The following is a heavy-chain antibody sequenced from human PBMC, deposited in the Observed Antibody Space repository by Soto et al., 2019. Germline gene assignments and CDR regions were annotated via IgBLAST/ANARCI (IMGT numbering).Heavy chain of an antibody. CDR2: IKRKIDGETT. V-gene: IGHV3-15*07. CDR3: TSDRLETTDYAMDV. D-gene: IGHD1-1*01. CDR1: GFSLSNAW. J-gene: IGHJ6*02. Sequence: GGSLRLSCAASGFSLSNAWMNWVRQVPGKGLEWVGRIKRKIDGETTDYSAPVKGRFTLSRDDSKNTLYLQMNSLKTEDTAVYHCTSDRLETTDYAMDVWGQGTTVTVSS.